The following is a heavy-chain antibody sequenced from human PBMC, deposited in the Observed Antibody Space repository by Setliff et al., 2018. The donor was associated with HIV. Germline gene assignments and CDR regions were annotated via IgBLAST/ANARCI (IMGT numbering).Heavy chain of an antibody. CDR3: ARADSGWGGFDY. CDR2: IKQGGGEK. J-gene: IGHJ4*02. Sequence: GGSLRLSCAASGFTFSGYWMAWVRQAPGKGLEWVANIKQGGGEKYYVDSVKGRFTISRDNAKKSLYLQMNSLRAEDTAVYYCARADSGWGGFDYWGQGTLVTVSS. CDR1: GFTFSGYW. V-gene: IGHV3-7*03. D-gene: IGHD6-19*01.